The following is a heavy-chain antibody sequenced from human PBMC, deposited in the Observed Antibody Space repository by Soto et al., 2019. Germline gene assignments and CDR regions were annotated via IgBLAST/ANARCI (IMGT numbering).Heavy chain of an antibody. J-gene: IGHJ6*02. D-gene: IGHD3-10*01. CDR3: AGQPTAVSYYDLGSYYYYYAMDV. CDR2: IYYSGST. V-gene: IGHV4-30-4*01. Sequence: SETRSLSCSVSGGSISSGDYYWNWIRQPPGKGLEWIGHIYYSGSTYYNSSLKSRVTISLDTSKNQFSLKLSSVTAADTAVYYCAGQPTAVSYYDLGSYYYYYAMDVWGQGTTVTVSS. CDR1: GGSISSGDYY.